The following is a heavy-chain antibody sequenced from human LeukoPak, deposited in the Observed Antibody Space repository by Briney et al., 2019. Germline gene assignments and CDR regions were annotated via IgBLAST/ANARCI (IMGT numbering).Heavy chain of an antibody. CDR3: AKRSGYTTGWFFDF. CDR2: ISGSGDNT. Sequence: GSLGPPCAASGFRFSRYAMSWVRQAPGKGLEWVASISGSGDNTHYAESVKGRFTISRDNSKNTLFLQMNSLRAEDTAVFYCAKRSGYTTGWFFDFWGQGTLVTVSS. CDR1: GFRFSRYA. V-gene: IGHV3-23*01. J-gene: IGHJ4*02. D-gene: IGHD6-19*01.